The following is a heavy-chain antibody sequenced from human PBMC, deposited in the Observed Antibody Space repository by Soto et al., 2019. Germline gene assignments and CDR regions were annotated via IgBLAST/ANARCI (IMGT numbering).Heavy chain of an antibody. CDR2: IYYSGST. V-gene: IGHV4-61*01. CDR3: ARDNSYGAPFDY. CDR1: GGSVSSGRYD. Sequence: XTLSLACTVSGGSVSSGRYDWSWIRQPPGKGLEWIGYIYYSGSTNYNPSLKSRVTISVDTSKNQFSLKMSSVTAADKAVYYCARDNSYGAPFDYWGQGTLGTVS. J-gene: IGHJ4*02. D-gene: IGHD5-18*01.